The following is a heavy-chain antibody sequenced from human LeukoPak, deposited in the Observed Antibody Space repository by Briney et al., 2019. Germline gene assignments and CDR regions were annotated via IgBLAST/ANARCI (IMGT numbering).Heavy chain of an antibody. CDR2: IIPILGIA. CDR1: GGTFSSYA. J-gene: IGHJ4*02. V-gene: IGHV1-69*04. D-gene: IGHD3-10*01. Sequence: SVKVSCKASGGTFSSYAISWVRQAPGQGLEWMGRIIPILGIANYAQKFQGRVTITADKSTSTAYMELSSLRSEDTAVYYCARDHEYYYGSGSYYPGGCDYWGQGTLVTVSS. CDR3: ARDHEYYYGSGSYYPGGCDY.